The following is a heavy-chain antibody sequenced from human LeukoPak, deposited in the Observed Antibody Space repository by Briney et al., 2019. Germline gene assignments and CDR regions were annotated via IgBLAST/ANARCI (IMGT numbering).Heavy chain of an antibody. CDR1: GFTFSSYA. D-gene: IGHD3-10*01. Sequence: PGGSLRLSCAAPGFTFSSYAMSSVRQAPGKRLEWVSAISGSGGSTYYADSVKGRFTISRDNSKNTLYLQMNRLRAEDTAVYYCAKNPHVLLWFGELSYWGQGTLVTVSS. CDR3: AKNPHVLLWFGELSY. V-gene: IGHV3-23*01. J-gene: IGHJ4*02. CDR2: ISGSGGST.